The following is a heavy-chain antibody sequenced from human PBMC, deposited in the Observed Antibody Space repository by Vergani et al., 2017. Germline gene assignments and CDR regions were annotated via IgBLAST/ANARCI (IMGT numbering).Heavy chain of an antibody. V-gene: IGHV3-74*01. CDR3: AKDNVPGYYDSSGYCDY. J-gene: IGHJ4*02. D-gene: IGHD3-22*01. Sequence: EVQLLESGGGFVQPGGSLRLSCEGSGFSFSGYWMHWVRQSPEKGLVWVSRIKSDGSITNYADSVKGRFTISRDNAKNTMFLQMNNLRAEDTAVYYCAKDNVPGYYDSSGYCDYWGQGTLVTVSS. CDR2: IKSDGSIT. CDR1: GFSFSGYW.